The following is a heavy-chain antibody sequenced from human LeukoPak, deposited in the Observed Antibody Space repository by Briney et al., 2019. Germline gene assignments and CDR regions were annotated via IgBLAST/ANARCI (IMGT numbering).Heavy chain of an antibody. CDR2: IYYSGST. CDR3: ARPMRGYYDSSGYPHAFDI. Sequence: SETLSLTCTVSGGSISSYSWSWIRQPPGKGLEWIGYIYYSGSTNYNPSPKSRVTISVDTSKNQFSLKLSSVTAADTAVYYCARPMRGYYDSSGYPHAFDIWGQGTMVTVSS. D-gene: IGHD3-22*01. J-gene: IGHJ3*02. CDR1: GGSISSYS. V-gene: IGHV4-59*08.